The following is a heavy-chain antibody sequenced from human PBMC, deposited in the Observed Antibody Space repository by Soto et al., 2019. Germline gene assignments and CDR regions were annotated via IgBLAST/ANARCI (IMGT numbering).Heavy chain of an antibody. CDR3: ARDENWDYPHYGMDV. CDR1: GGTFSSYA. J-gene: IGHJ6*02. D-gene: IGHD1-7*01. CDR2: IIPIFGTA. Sequence: ASVKVSCKASGGTFSSYAISWVRQAPGQGLEWMGGIIPIFGTANYAQKFQGRVTITADESTSTAYMELSSLRSEDTAVYYCARDENWDYPHYGMDVWGQGTTVTVSS. V-gene: IGHV1-69*13.